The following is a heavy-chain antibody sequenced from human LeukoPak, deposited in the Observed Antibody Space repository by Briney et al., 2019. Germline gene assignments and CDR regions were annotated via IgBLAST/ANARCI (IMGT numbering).Heavy chain of an antibody. D-gene: IGHD6-13*01. J-gene: IGHJ3*02. CDR3: ARAAGQPGIAAAGDNAFDI. Sequence: PGGSLRLSCAASGFTFSSYSMNWVRQAPGKGLEWVSSISSSSSSYIYYADSVKGRFTISRDNAKNSLYLQMNSLRAEDTAVYYCARAAGQPGIAAAGDNAFDIWGQGTMVTVSS. CDR2: ISSSSSSYI. CDR1: GFTFSSYS. V-gene: IGHV3-21*01.